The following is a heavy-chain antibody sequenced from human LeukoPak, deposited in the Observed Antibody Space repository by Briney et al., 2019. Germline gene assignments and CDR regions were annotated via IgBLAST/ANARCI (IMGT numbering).Heavy chain of an antibody. CDR2: IKSDGSNT. Sequence: GGSLRLSCAASGFTFSGYWMNWVRQAPGKGLVWVSAIKSDGSNTNYADSVKGRFAISRDNAKNTLYLQMNSLRAEDTAVYYCARGTNDILNGYYYWGQGTLVTVSS. V-gene: IGHV3-74*01. D-gene: IGHD3-9*01. J-gene: IGHJ4*02. CDR1: GFTFSGYW. CDR3: ARGTNDILNGYYY.